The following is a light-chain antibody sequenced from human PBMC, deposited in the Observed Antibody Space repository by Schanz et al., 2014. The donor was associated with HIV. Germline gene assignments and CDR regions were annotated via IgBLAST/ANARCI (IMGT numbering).Light chain of an antibody. J-gene: IGLJ2*01. CDR1: SSDVGGYNY. V-gene: IGLV2-8*01. CDR2: EVN. Sequence: QSALTQPPSASGSPGQSVTISCTGTSSDVGGYNYVSWYQQHPGKAPKLIIYEVNKRPSGVPDRFSGSKSGNTASLTISGLQAEDEADYYCAAWDVNLNGPVFGGGTKLTVL. CDR3: AAWDVNLNGPV.